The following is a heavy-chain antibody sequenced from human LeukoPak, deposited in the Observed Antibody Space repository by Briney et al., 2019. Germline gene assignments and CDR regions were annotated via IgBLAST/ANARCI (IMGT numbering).Heavy chain of an antibody. CDR1: GGSISSHY. V-gene: IGHV4-4*07. J-gene: IGHJ2*01. Sequence: SETLSLTCTVSGGSISSHYWSWIRQPAGKGLEWIGRMYTSGTTNYNPSLKSRVTMSVDTSKNQFSLKVTSVTAADTAGGYCAXXXXXXSPWYFDLWGRGTLVTVSS. CDR2: MYTSGTT. CDR3: AXXXXXXSPWYFDL.